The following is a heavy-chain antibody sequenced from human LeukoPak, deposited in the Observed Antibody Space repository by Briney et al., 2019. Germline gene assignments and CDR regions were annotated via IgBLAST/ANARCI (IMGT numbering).Heavy chain of an antibody. CDR1: GGTFSSYA. CDR3: ARDPRGYSYGYDY. V-gene: IGHV1-69*06. D-gene: IGHD5-18*01. J-gene: IGHJ4*02. Sequence: GASVKVSCKASGGTFSSYAISWVRQAPGQGLEWMGWIIPIFGTANYAQKFQGRVTITADKSTSTAYMELSSLGSEDTAVYYCARDPRGYSYGYDYWGQGTLVTVSS. CDR2: IIPIFGTA.